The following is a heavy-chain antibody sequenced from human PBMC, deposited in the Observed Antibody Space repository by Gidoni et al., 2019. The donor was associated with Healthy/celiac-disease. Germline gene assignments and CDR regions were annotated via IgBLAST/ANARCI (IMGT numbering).Heavy chain of an antibody. CDR2: INPNSGGT. J-gene: IGHJ3*02. V-gene: IGHV1-2*02. CDR3: ARGGSLVDTAMGDAFDI. Sequence: QVQLVQSGAEVKKPGASVKVSCKASGYTFTGYYMHWVRQAPGQGLEWMGWINPNSGGTNYAQKFQGRVTMTRDTSISTAYMELSRLRSDDTAVYYCARGGSLVDTAMGDAFDIWGQGTMVTVSS. CDR1: GYTFTGYY. D-gene: IGHD5-18*01.